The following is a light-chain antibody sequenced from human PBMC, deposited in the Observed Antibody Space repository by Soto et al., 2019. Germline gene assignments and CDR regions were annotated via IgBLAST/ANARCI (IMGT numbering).Light chain of an antibody. J-gene: IGKJ3*01. V-gene: IGKV1-9*01. CDR2: AAS. CDR1: QGISSY. CDR3: QQLNSYPPVT. Sequence: DIQLTQSPSFLSASVGDRVTITCRASQGISSYLAWYLQKPGKAPKLLIYAASTLQSGVPSRFSGSGSGTEFTLTISSLQPEDFATYYCQQLNSYPPVTFGPGTKVDIK.